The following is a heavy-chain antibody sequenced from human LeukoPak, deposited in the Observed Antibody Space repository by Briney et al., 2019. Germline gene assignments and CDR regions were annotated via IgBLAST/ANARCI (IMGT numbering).Heavy chain of an antibody. J-gene: IGHJ3*02. CDR3: AKERGPFDAFVI. CDR2: IWSNGINR. Sequence: GGSLRLSCAASGFTFSNYGMHWVRQAPGKGLEWVAVIWSNGINRYYADSVKGRFTFSRDNSQNTLSLQMNSLRAEDTAVYYCAKERGPFDAFVIWGEGTMVTVSS. CDR1: GFTFSNYG. V-gene: IGHV3-33*06.